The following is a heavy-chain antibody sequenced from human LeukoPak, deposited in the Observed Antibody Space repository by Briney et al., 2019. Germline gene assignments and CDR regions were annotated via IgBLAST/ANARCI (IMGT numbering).Heavy chain of an antibody. V-gene: IGHV3-21*01. J-gene: IGHJ5*02. CDR3: AKSIAARFYWFDP. D-gene: IGHD6-6*01. Sequence: GSLRLSCAASGFTFSSYSMNWVRQAPGKGLEWVSSISSSSSYIYYADSVKGRFTISRDNAKDSLYLQMNGLRAEDTAVYYCAKSIAARFYWFDPWGQGTLVTVSS. CDR2: ISSSSSYI. CDR1: GFTFSSYS.